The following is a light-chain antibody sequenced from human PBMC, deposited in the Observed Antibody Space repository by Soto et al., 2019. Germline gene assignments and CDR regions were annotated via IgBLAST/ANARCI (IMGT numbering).Light chain of an antibody. CDR1: QSISTF. CDR2: AAS. J-gene: IGKJ1*01. Sequence: DIQMTQSPASLSASVGDRVSLTCRASQSISTFLTWYQQRPEEAPKLLIYAASSLPSGVPTRFSGSGSGEDFTRTIGSMQPEDCASYYWQHSYTPPRTCGQGTKVEVK. V-gene: IGKV1-39*01. CDR3: QHSYTPPRT.